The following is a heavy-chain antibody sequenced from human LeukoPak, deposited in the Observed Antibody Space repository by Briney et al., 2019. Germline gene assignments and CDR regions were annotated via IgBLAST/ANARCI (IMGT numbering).Heavy chain of an antibody. CDR3: ARAHPYDFWSGYYVNWFDP. Sequence: PSQTLSLTCTVSGGSISSGGYYWSWIRQHPGQGLEWIGYIYYSGSTYYNPSLKSRVTISVDTSKNQFSLKLSSVTAADTAVYYCARAHPYDFWSGYYVNWFDPWGQGTLVTVSS. D-gene: IGHD3-3*01. CDR1: GGSISSGGYY. J-gene: IGHJ5*02. CDR2: IYYSGST. V-gene: IGHV4-31*03.